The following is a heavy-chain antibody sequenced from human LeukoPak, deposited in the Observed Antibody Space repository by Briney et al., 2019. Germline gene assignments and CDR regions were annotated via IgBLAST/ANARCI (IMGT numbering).Heavy chain of an antibody. CDR1: GFTVSSNY. D-gene: IGHD3-10*01. Sequence: GGSLRLSCAASGFTVSSNYMSWVRQAPGKGLEWVANIKQDGSEKYYVDSVKGRFTISRDNAKNSLYLQMNSLRAEDTAVYYCARDILVRGVNYDNWFDPWGQGTLVTVSS. CDR3: ARDILVRGVNYDNWFDP. CDR2: IKQDGSEK. V-gene: IGHV3-7*01. J-gene: IGHJ5*02.